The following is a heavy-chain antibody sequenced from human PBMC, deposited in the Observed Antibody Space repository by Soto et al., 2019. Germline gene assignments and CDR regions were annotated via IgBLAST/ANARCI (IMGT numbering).Heavy chain of an antibody. Sequence: SVKVSCKTSGDTLSSYTVTWVRQAPGQGLEWMGRIIPIFGAETFVSQKFQGRVTITADKSTSTAYMELSGLRSDDTAVYYCARGAHVGPFHPAFDIWGQGTMVTVSS. CDR1: GDTLSSYT. CDR3: ARGAHVGPFHPAFDI. D-gene: IGHD3-16*01. J-gene: IGHJ3*02. CDR2: IIPIFGAE. V-gene: IGHV1-69*08.